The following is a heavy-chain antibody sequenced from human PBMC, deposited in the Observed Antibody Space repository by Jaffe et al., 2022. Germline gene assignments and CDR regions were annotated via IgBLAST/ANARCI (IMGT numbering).Heavy chain of an antibody. V-gene: IGHV4-38-2*01. CDR3: ARFYYDRLDDAFDI. CDR1: GYSISSGYY. J-gene: IGHJ3*02. Sequence: QVQLQESGPGLVKPSETLSLTCAVSGYSISSGYYWGWIRQPPGKGLEWIGSIYHSGSTYYNPSLKSRVTISVDTSKNQFSLKLSSVTAADTAVYYCARFYYDRLDDAFDIWGQGTMVTVSS. CDR2: IYHSGST. D-gene: IGHD3-22*01.